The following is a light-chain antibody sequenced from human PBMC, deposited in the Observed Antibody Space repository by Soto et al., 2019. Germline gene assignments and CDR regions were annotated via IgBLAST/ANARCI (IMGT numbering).Light chain of an antibody. CDR1: QGISNY. CDR2: EAS. Sequence: ALPFTPSPSPPSASLGDRVTIPCRASQGISNYLGWYQQKPGKAPNLLIYEASTLQSGVPSRFSGSGSGTDFTLAISSLQPEDSATYYCLQDINYPWTFGQGTKVDIK. J-gene: IGKJ1*01. CDR3: LQDINYPWT. V-gene: IGKV1-6*01.